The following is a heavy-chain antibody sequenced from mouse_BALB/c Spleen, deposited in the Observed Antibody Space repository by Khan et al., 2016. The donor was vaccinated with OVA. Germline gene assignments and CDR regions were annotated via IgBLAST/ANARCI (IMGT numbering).Heavy chain of an antibody. CDR3: AREWAAWFPY. V-gene: IGHV1-77*01. J-gene: IGHJ3*01. Sequence: VQLQESGAELARPGASVKLSCKASGYTFTDYYINWMRQRTGQGLEGIGEISPGGDNTYYNEKFKGKATLTADKSSSTAYMQLSSLTSEDSAVYFCAREWAAWFPYWGQGTLVTVSA. CDR2: ISPGGDNT. CDR1: GYTFTDYY.